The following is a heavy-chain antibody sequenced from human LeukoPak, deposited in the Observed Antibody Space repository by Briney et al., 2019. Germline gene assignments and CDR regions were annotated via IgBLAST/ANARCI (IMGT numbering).Heavy chain of an antibody. CDR1: GFTSSTYA. Sequence: GGSLRLSCAASGFTSSTYAMTWVRRAPGKGLEWVSAISGSGGHIYYADSVKGRFTSSRDNSKSTLFLQMNNLRAEDTAIYYCAKNRGTGMAFYDYWGQGTQVTVSS. CDR3: AKNRGTGMAFYDY. V-gene: IGHV3-23*01. CDR2: ISGSGGHI. J-gene: IGHJ4*02. D-gene: IGHD5-18*01.